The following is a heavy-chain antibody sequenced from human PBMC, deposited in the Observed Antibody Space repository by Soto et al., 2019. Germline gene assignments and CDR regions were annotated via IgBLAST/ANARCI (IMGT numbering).Heavy chain of an antibody. J-gene: IGHJ4*02. D-gene: IGHD3-22*01. CDR3: AKGTSYYYDSSVGWFDY. V-gene: IGHV3-23*01. CDR2: ISGSGGST. CDR1: GFTFSSYA. Sequence: GGSLRLSCAASGFTFSSYAMSWVRQAPGKGLEWVSAISGSGGSTYYADSVKGRFTISRDNSKNTLYLQMNSLRAEDTAVYYCAKGTSYYYDSSVGWFDYWGQGTLVTVSS.